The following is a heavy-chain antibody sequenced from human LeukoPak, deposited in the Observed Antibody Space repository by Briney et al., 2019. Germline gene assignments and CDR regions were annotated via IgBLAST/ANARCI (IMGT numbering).Heavy chain of an antibody. Sequence: GSVKVSCEASGYTLTELSMHWVRQAPGKGLEWMGGFDPDDGTTIYAQKFRGRVTMTEDTSTNTAYMHMSSLRSEDTAVYYSATDHWYCDDSSGFDYWGQGTLVTVSS. CDR1: GYTLTELS. CDR3: ATDHWYCDDSSGFDY. CDR2: FDPDDGTT. J-gene: IGHJ4*02. V-gene: IGHV1-24*01. D-gene: IGHD3-22*01.